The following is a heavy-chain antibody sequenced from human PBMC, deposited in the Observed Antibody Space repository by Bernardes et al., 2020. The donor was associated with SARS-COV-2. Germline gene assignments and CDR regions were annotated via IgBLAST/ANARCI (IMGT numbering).Heavy chain of an antibody. J-gene: IGHJ4*02. CDR1: GFTFRSYD. V-gene: IGHV3-13*01. Sequence: GGSLRLSCGASGFTFRSYDMHWVRQVTGKGLEWVSAIGTVGDTYYSDSVKGRFTISRENAKNSLYLQMSSLRAGDTAVYYCARGGDYGSGSPPDYWGQGALVTVFS. CDR2: IGTVGDT. D-gene: IGHD3-10*01. CDR3: ARGGDYGSGSPPDY.